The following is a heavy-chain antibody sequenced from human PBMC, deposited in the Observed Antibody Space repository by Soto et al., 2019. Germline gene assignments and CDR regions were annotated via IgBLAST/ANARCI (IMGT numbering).Heavy chain of an antibody. CDR3: ATMGGELRFRRDYYGMDV. Sequence: SVKVSCKASGGTFSSYTISWVRQAPGQGLEWMGRIIPILGIANYAQKFQGRVTITADKSTSTAYMELSSLRSEDTAVYYCATMGGELRFRRDYYGMDVWGQGTTVTVS. CDR2: IIPILGIA. CDR1: GGTFSSYT. J-gene: IGHJ6*02. D-gene: IGHD3-3*01. V-gene: IGHV1-69*02.